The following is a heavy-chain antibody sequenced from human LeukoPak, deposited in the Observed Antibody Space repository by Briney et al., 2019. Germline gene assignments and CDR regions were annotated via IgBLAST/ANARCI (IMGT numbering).Heavy chain of an antibody. D-gene: IGHD3-22*01. CDR2: ISAYNGNT. CDR3: AISHDSSTHSGGNWFDP. Sequence: ASVKFSCKASGYTFTSYGISWVRQAPGQGLEWMGWISAYNGNTNYAQKLQGRVTMTTDTSTSTAYMELRSLRSDDTAVYYCAISHDSSTHSGGNWFDPWGQGTLVTVSS. V-gene: IGHV1-18*01. CDR1: GYTFTSYG. J-gene: IGHJ5*02.